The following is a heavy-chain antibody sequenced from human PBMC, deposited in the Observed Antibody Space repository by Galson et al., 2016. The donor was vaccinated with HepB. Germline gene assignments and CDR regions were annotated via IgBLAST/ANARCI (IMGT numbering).Heavy chain of an antibody. V-gene: IGHV3-15*01. CDR1: GFTFSNAW. J-gene: IGHJ4*02. CDR3: ATAFALSGSSLYFDT. D-gene: IGHD3-10*01. CDR2: IKSKTAGGTT. Sequence: SLRLSCAASGFTFSNAWMSWVRQAPGKGLEWVGRIKSKTAGGTTDYAAPVKGRFTISRDDSQNTVYLQMNSLKTEDTAVYYCATAFALSGSSLYFDTWGQGTLVIVSS.